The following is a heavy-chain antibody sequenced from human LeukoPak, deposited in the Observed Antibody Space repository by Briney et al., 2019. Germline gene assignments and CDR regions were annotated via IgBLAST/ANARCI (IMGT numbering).Heavy chain of an antibody. CDR1: GFTFSRFT. J-gene: IGHJ4*02. V-gene: IGHV3-21*01. CDR2: ISKSSALK. D-gene: IGHD1-14*01. Sequence: GGSLRLSCAASGFTFSRFTMNWVRQAPGKGLEYVSSISKSSALKYYAESVRGRFTISRNNAESSLFLDMTDLGGEDTAVYFCVRGDNRDQWGQGTLVTVSS. CDR3: VRGDNRDQ.